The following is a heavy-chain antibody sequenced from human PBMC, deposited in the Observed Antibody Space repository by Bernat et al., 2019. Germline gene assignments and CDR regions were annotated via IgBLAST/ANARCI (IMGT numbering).Heavy chain of an antibody. CDR3: ARDRGTVTTPWRAFDI. J-gene: IGHJ3*02. CDR2: IYSGGST. CDR1: GFTVSSNY. Sequence: EVQLVESGGGLIQPGGSLRLSCAASGFTVSSNYMSWVRQAPGKGLEWVSVIYSGGSTYYADSVKGRFTISRDNSKNTLYLQMNSLRAEDTAVYYCARDRGTVTTPWRAFDIWGQGTMVTVSS. V-gene: IGHV3-53*01. D-gene: IGHD4-17*01.